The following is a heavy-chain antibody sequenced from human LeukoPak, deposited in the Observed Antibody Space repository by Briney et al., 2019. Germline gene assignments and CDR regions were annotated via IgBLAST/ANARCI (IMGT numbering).Heavy chain of an antibody. Sequence: SETLSLTCTVSGGSISSSSYYWGWIRQPPGKGLEWIGSIYYSGSTYYNPSLKSRVTISVGTSKNQFSLKLSSVTAADTAVYYCASYAMVRGVTGGWYWGQGTLVTVSS. CDR3: ASYAMVRGVTGGWY. J-gene: IGHJ4*02. V-gene: IGHV4-39*01. D-gene: IGHD3-10*01. CDR1: GGSISSSSYY. CDR2: IYYSGST.